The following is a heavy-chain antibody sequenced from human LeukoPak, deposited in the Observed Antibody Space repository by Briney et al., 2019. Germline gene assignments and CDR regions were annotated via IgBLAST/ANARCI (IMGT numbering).Heavy chain of an antibody. CDR1: GFTFSSYS. V-gene: IGHV3-21*01. CDR2: ISGSSSYI. D-gene: IGHD2-2*01. J-gene: IGHJ5*02. CDR3: ARDGTMPPDPAFT. Sequence: GGSLRLSCAASGFTFSSYSMNWVRQAPGKGLGWVSGISGSSSYISYADSVRGRFTISRDNAKNSLYLQMNSLRAEDTAVYSCARDGTMPPDPAFTWGQGTLVTVSS.